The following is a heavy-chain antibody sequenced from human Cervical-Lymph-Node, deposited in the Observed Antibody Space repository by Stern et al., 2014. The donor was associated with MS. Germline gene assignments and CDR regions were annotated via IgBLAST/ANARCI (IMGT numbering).Heavy chain of an antibody. CDR1: GFTFSNHG. CDR2: LWYDGRNK. Sequence: VHLVESGGTVVQPGTSLRLSCEGSGFTFSNHGMNWVRRAPGKGLEWEASLWYDGRNKMYEDSVKGRFTISRDNSKNTLYLQMDTLRVEDTAVYYCARSSSSGWDYWGPGTLVTVSS. J-gene: IGHJ4*02. D-gene: IGHD6-25*01. CDR3: ARSSSSGWDY. V-gene: IGHV3-33*01.